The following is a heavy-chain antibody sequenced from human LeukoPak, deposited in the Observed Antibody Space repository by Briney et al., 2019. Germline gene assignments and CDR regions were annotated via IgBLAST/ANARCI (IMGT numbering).Heavy chain of an antibody. Sequence: SETLSLTCAVSGDSISSSNWWSWVRQPPGKGLEWIGEIYHNERTNYNPSLKSRVTISVDKSKNQVSLKLSSVTAADTAVYYCARDPSGDAARSFDYWGQGALVTVSS. J-gene: IGHJ4*02. V-gene: IGHV4-4*02. CDR1: GDSISSSNW. CDR3: ARDPSGDAARSFDY. CDR2: IYHNERT. D-gene: IGHD1-26*01.